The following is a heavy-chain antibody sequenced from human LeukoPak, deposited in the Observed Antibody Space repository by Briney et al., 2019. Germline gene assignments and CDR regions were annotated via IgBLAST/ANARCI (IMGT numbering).Heavy chain of an antibody. CDR1: GFTFSTYA. Sequence: GGSLRLSCAASGFTFSTYAVNWVRQAPGKGLEWVSNISGSGDRTYYADSVKGRFTISRDNSKNTLYLQMSSVRVDDTAVYYCAWGATVTADYWGQGTLVTVSS. D-gene: IGHD4-4*01. J-gene: IGHJ4*02. CDR3: AWGATVTADY. V-gene: IGHV3-23*01. CDR2: ISGSGDRT.